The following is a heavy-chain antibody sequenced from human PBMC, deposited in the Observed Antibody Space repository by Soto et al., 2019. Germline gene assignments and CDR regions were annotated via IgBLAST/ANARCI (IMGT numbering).Heavy chain of an antibody. D-gene: IGHD3-3*01. CDR2: IIPIFCTA. J-gene: IGHJ6*01. Sequence: SVKVSCKASGGTFSSYSISWVRQAPGQGLEWMGGIIPIFCTAHYAQKFQGRVTITADESTSTAYMELSSLRSEDTAVYYCARSNYDFWSGPPAGYYYGMDVWGQGTTVTVAS. CDR1: GGTFSSYS. CDR3: ARSNYDFWSGPPAGYYYGMDV. V-gene: IGHV1-69*13.